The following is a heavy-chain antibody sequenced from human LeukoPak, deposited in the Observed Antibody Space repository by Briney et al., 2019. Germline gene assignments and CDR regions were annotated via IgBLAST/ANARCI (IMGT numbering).Heavy chain of an antibody. D-gene: IGHD3-16*02. J-gene: IGHJ4*02. V-gene: IGHV4-34*01. CDR3: ARVRDYVWGSSRYTLYYFDY. Sequence: GSLRLSCAASGFTFSDYYMSWIRQSPGQGLEWIGEINHSGSTNYNPSLKSRVTISADTSKNQFSLMLSSVTAADTAVYYCARVRDYVWGSSRYTLYYFDYWGQGTQVTVSS. CDR2: INHSGST. CDR1: GFTFSDYY.